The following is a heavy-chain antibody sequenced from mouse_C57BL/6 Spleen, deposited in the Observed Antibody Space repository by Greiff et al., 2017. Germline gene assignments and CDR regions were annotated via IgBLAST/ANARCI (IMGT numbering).Heavy chain of an antibody. J-gene: IGHJ1*03. CDR2: IDPETGGT. V-gene: IGHV1-15*01. Sequence: QLQQSGAELVRPGASVTLSCKASGYTFTDYEMHWVKQTPVHGLEWIGAIDPETGGTAYNQKFKGKAILTADKSSSTAYMELRSLTSEDSAVYYCTRWGFTTVVDWYFDVWGTGTTGTVSS. CDR3: TRWGFTTVVDWYFDV. CDR1: GYTFTDYE. D-gene: IGHD1-1*01.